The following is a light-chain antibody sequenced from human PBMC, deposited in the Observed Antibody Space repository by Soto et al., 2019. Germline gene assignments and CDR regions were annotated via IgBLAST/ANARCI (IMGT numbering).Light chain of an antibody. J-gene: IGLJ1*01. V-gene: IGLV2-14*03. CDR2: DVS. CDR1: SNDIGAYNF. CDR3: NSYTSKSSSTYV. Sequence: QSALTQPASVSGSPGQSITISCTGTSNDIGAYNFVSWYQQHPGKAPKLMIYDVSNRPSGLSNRFSGSKSGSTASLTISGLQAEDEADYYCNSYTSKSSSTYVFGTVTEVTVL.